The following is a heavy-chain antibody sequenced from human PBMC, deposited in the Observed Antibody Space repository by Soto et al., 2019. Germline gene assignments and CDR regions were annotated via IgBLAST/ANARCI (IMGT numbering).Heavy chain of an antibody. CDR1: GGSISSYY. CDR2: IYYSGST. J-gene: IGHJ4*02. Sequence: SETLSLTCTVSGGSISSYYWSWIRQPPGKGLEWIGYIYYSGSTNYNPSLKSRVTISVDTSKNQFSLKLSSVTAADTAVYYCARDPRLDYGGKRGAFDYWGQGTLVTVSS. V-gene: IGHV4-59*01. CDR3: ARDPRLDYGGKRGAFDY. D-gene: IGHD4-17*01.